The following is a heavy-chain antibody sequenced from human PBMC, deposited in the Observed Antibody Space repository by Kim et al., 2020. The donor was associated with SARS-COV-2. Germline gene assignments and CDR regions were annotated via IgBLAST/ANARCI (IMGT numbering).Heavy chain of an antibody. J-gene: IGHJ4*02. V-gene: IGHV3-23*01. CDR3: ATRPSGSRTGSDY. D-gene: IGHD1-26*01. Sequence: SADTVKGRFTISRDNSKNTLYLQMNSLRAEDTAVYYCATRPSGSRTGSDYWGQGTLVTVSS.